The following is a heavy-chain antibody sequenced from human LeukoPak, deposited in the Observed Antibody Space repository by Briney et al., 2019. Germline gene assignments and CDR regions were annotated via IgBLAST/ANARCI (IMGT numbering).Heavy chain of an antibody. CDR1: GFTFSSYD. Sequence: GGSLGLSCEASGFTFSSYDMHWVRQAPGKGLEWVAFIRYDGSYTYYADSVKGRFTISRDNSKNTLYLQMNSLRAEDTAVYYCAKEGRFSQVGRWGQGTLVTVSS. CDR3: AKEGRFSQVGR. J-gene: IGHJ4*02. D-gene: IGHD1-1*01. V-gene: IGHV3-30*02. CDR2: IRYDGSYT.